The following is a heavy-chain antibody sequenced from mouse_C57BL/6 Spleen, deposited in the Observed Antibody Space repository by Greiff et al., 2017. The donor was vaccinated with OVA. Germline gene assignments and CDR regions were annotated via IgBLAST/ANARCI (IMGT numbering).Heavy chain of an antibody. V-gene: IGHV1-50*01. J-gene: IGHJ3*01. CDR3: ARDYYGNSAWFAY. CDR2: IDPSDSYT. Sequence: QVHVKQPGAELVKPGASVKLSCKASGYTFTSYWLQWVKQRPGQGLEWIGEIDPSDSYTNYNQKFKGKATLTVDTSSSTAYMQLSSLTSEDSAVYYCARDYYGNSAWFAYWGQGTLVTVSA. CDR1: GYTFTSYW. D-gene: IGHD2-1*01.